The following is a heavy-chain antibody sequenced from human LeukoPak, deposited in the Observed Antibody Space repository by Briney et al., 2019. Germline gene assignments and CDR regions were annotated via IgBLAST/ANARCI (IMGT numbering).Heavy chain of an antibody. D-gene: IGHD3-10*01. CDR2: IYYSGST. J-gene: IGHJ5*02. V-gene: IGHV4-59*01. Sequence: SETLSLTCTVSGGSISSYYWSWIRQPPGKGLEWIGYIYYSGSTNYNPSLKSRVTISVDTSKNQFSLKLSSVTAADTAVYYCARTGTRGNWFDPWGQGTLVTVSS. CDR1: GGSISSYY. CDR3: ARTGTRGNWFDP.